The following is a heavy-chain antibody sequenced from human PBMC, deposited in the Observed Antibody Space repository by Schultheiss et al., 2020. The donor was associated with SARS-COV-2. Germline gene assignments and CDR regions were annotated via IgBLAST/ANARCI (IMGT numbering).Heavy chain of an antibody. CDR1: GFSFTKYA. V-gene: IGHV3-30-3*01. Sequence: GGSLRLSCAGSGFSFTKYAMYWVRQAPGKGLEWVALMSYDGSNKYYADSVKGRFTISRDNSKNTLYLQMNSLRAEDTAVYYCASTVTTPDAFDIWGQGTMVTVSS. CDR3: ASTVTTPDAFDI. J-gene: IGHJ3*02. CDR2: MSYDGSNK. D-gene: IGHD4-17*01.